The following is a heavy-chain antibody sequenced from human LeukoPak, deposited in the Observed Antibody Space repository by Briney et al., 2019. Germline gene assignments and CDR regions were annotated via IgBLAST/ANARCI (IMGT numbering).Heavy chain of an antibody. V-gene: IGHV4-59*08. CDR2: VYYRGST. CDR1: GGSISSYY. CDR3: ATQNWNDIFDY. Sequence: SETLSLTCTVSGGSISSYYWSWIRQPPGKGLEWIGYVYYRGSTNYNPSLRSRVTIFVDMSKNQFSLRLSSVAAADTAVYYCATQNWNDIFDYWGQGTLVTVSS. J-gene: IGHJ4*02. D-gene: IGHD1-1*01.